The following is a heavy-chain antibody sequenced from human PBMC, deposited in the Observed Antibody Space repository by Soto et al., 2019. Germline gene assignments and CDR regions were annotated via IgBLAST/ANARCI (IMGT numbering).Heavy chain of an antibody. CDR2: ITSSGTTV. Sequence: RGPLRRYCATTRFSLRSYSLNWVRQAPGKGLEWVSYITSSGTTVYYADSVRGRFTISRDNAKNSLYLQMSSLRDDDTAVYYCARGSSNWAYYFDFWGQGT. CDR3: ARGSSNWAYYFDF. D-gene: IGHD6-13*01. V-gene: IGHV3-48*02. J-gene: IGHJ4*02. CDR1: RFSLRSYS.